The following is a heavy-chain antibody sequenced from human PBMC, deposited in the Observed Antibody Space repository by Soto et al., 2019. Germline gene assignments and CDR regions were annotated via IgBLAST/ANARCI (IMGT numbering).Heavy chain of an antibody. CDR3: ARSEYSNLNWFDP. CDR1: AGSVSSGSHY. Sequence: SETLSLTCTVSAGSVSSGSHYWSWIRQPPGKGLEWIGCIYYSGSTNYNPSLKSRVTMSVDTSKNQCSLKLSSVTAADTAVYYCARSEYSNLNWFDPWGQGTLVTVS. CDR2: IYYSGST. V-gene: IGHV4-61*01. D-gene: IGHD4-4*01. J-gene: IGHJ5*02.